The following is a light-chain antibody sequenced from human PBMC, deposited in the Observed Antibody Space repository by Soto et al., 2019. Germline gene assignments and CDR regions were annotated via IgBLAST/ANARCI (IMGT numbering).Light chain of an antibody. CDR2: ILS. CDR3: QQANSFPST. J-gene: IGKJ5*01. Sequence: DIQMTQSPSSVSASVVDRVTITFRASQGISNWLAWYQQKPGKAPKVLVSILSSLQSGVPSRFSGSRSETDFTLTITSLQPEDFATYYCQQANSFPSTFGQGTRLEIK. V-gene: IGKV1-12*02. CDR1: QGISNW.